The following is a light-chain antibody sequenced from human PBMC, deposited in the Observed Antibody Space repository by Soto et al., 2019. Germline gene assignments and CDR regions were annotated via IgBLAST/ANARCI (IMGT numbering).Light chain of an antibody. V-gene: IGKV3-20*01. Sequence: EIVLTQSPGTLSLSPGERATLSCRASQSVSSSYLAWYQQKPGQAPRLLIYGASSRATGIPDRFSGSGSGTDFPLTISRLEPEYFAGYSCKQYGSSPKTFGQGTKVEIK. CDR3: KQYGSSPKT. CDR2: GAS. J-gene: IGKJ1*01. CDR1: QSVSSSY.